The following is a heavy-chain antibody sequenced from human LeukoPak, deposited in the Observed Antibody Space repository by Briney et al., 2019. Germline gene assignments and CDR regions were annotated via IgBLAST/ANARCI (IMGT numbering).Heavy chain of an antibody. V-gene: IGHV3-30*04. CDR3: ARDSIVVVVAATELDY. CDR1: GFTFSSYA. CDR2: ISYDGSNK. J-gene: IGHJ4*02. Sequence: GGSLRLSCAASGFTFSSYAMHWVRPAPGKGLEWVAVISYDGSNKYYADSVKGRFTISRDNSKNTLYLQMNSLRAEDTAVYYCARDSIVVVVAATELDYWGQGTLVTVSS. D-gene: IGHD2-15*01.